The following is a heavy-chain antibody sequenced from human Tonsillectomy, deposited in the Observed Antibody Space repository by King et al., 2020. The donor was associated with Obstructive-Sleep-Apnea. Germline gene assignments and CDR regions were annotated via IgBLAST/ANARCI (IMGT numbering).Heavy chain of an antibody. CDR1: GGSISSSNYY. CDR2: IYYSGST. Sequence: QLQESGPGLVKPSETLSLTCTVSGGSISSSNYYWGWIRQPPGKGLEWIGSIYYSGSTYYNPSLKSRVTISVDTSKNQFSLKLSSVTAADTAVYYCARDRSLVGCFDYWGQGTLVTASS. J-gene: IGHJ4*02. D-gene: IGHD2-15*01. CDR3: ARDRSLVGCFDY. V-gene: IGHV4-39*07.